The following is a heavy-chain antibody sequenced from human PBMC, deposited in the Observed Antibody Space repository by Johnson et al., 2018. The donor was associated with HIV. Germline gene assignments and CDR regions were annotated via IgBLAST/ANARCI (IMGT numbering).Heavy chain of an antibody. CDR2: ISFDGSKE. CDR1: GLNFSDYG. CDR3: AKSTQASIVRESGPYGAFDI. V-gene: IGHV3-30-3*02. D-gene: IGHD3-10*01. Sequence: QVQLVESGGGVVQPGRSVRLSCAASGLNFSDYGMHWVRQAPGKGLEWVAVISFDGSKEYYADSVKGRFTISRDNSKKTLYLQVNSLRDEDTAVYYCAKSTQASIVRESGPYGAFDIWGQGTMVTVSS. J-gene: IGHJ3*02.